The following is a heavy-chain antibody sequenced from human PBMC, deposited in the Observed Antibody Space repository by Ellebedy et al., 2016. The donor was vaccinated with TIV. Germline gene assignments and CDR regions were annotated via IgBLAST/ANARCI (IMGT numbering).Heavy chain of an antibody. CDR1: GFTFSDYS. J-gene: IGHJ3*02. CDR2: ISLSVNTM. Sequence: PGGSLRLSCVASGFTFSDYSMSRVRQAPGKGLAWVATISLSVNTMYYEDSVKGRFTISRDHAKNSLYLKMNSLRAEDKAVYYCASGQRGISFGIWGQGTMVTVSS. CDR3: ASGQRGISFGI. V-gene: IGHV3-69-1*01. D-gene: IGHD3-16*01.